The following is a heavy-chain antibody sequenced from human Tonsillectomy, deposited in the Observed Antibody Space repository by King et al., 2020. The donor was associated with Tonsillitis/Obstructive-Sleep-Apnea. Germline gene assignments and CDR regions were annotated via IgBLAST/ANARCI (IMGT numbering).Heavy chain of an antibody. D-gene: IGHD3-16*01. CDR3: VRDLGRSGSMDV. V-gene: IGHV4-59*01. Sequence: QLQESGPGLVKPSETLSLTCSVSGGSMSGYHYSWLRQPPGKGLEWIGYIHYSGTTNYNPSLKSRVTILVDRSKNHFSLRLTSVTAADTALYYCVRDLGRSGSMDVWGKGTTVTVSS. CDR2: IHYSGTT. J-gene: IGHJ6*03. CDR1: GGSMSGYH.